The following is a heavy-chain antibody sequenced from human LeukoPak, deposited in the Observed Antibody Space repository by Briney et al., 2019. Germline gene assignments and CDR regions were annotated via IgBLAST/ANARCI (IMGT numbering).Heavy chain of an antibody. J-gene: IGHJ5*02. Sequence: SETLSLTCAVYGGPFSGYYWSWIRQPPGKGLEWIGEINHSGSTNYNPSLKSRVTISVDTSKNQFSLKLSSVTAADTAVYYCARRAPLWFGESNWFDPWGQGTLVTVSS. CDR3: ARRAPLWFGESNWFDP. CDR1: GGPFSGYY. D-gene: IGHD3-10*01. V-gene: IGHV4-34*01. CDR2: INHSGST.